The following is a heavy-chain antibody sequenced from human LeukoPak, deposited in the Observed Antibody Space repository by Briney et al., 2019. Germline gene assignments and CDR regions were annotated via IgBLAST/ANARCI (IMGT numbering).Heavy chain of an antibody. J-gene: IGHJ4*02. D-gene: IGHD3-3*01. Sequence: ASVKVSCKASGYTFTSYDINWVRQATGRGLEWMGWMNPNSGNTGYAQKFQGRVTITRNTSISTAYMELSSLRSEDTAVYYCARCLRGRFLEWLSTWYYFDYWGQGTLVTVSS. CDR2: MNPNSGNT. CDR1: GYTFTSYD. CDR3: ARCLRGRFLEWLSTWYYFDY. V-gene: IGHV1-8*01.